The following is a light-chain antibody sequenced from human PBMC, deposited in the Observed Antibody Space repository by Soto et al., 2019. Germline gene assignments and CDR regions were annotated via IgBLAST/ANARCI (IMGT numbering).Light chain of an antibody. CDR3: FSHAGEVV. CDR2: EGS. Sequence: QSALTQPASVSGSPGQSITISCTGTSSDVGSYKFVSWYQQHPGKAPKLIIYEGSERPSGVSNRFSGSKSGSTASLTISGLQAEDEADYFCFSHAGEVVFGGGTKLTVL. J-gene: IGLJ2*01. CDR1: SSDVGSYKF. V-gene: IGLV2-23*01.